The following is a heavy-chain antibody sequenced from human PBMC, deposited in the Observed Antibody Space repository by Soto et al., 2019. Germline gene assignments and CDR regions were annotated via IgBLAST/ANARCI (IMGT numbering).Heavy chain of an antibody. CDR2: IYYSGST. D-gene: IGHD6-13*01. CDR3: AREVTGSSSWYYFDY. J-gene: IGHJ4*02. Sequence: SETLSLTCTVSGGSISSGGYYWSWIRQHPGKGLEWIGYIYYSGSTYYNPSLKSRVTISVDTSKNQFSLKLSSVTAADTAVYYCAREVTGSSSWYYFDYWGQGTLVTVSS. CDR1: GGSISSGGYY. V-gene: IGHV4-31*03.